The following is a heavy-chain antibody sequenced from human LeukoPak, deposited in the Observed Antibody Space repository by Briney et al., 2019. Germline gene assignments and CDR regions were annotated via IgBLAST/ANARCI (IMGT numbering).Heavy chain of an antibody. CDR1: GFTFSSYA. J-gene: IGHJ4*02. Sequence: GGSLRLSCAASGFTFSSYAMSWVRQAPGKGLEWVSAINGSGGSTYYADSVKGRFTISRDNSKNTLYLQMNSLRAEDTAVYYCAKSPGGGYYYDSSGYIDYWGQGTLVTVSS. D-gene: IGHD3-22*01. V-gene: IGHV3-23*01. CDR2: INGSGGST. CDR3: AKSPGGGYYYDSSGYIDY.